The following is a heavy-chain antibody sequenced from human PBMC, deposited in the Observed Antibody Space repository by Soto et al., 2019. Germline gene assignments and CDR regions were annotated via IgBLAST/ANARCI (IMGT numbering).Heavy chain of an antibody. D-gene: IGHD6-19*01. V-gene: IGHV3-74*01. Sequence: GGSLRLSCAASGFTFSSYWMHWVRQAPGKGLVWVSRINSDAGSTSYADSVKGRFRISRDNAKNTLFLQMNSLRAEDTAVYYCASGSGWYSPDYWGQGTLVTVSS. CDR2: INSDAGST. CDR3: ASGSGWYSPDY. CDR1: GFTFSSYW. J-gene: IGHJ4*02.